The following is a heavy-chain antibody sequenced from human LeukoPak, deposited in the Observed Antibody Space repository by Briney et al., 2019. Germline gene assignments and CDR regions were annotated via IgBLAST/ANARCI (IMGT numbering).Heavy chain of an antibody. CDR1: GYTFTGYY. J-gene: IGHJ4*02. CDR3: ARDSISYCSGGSCYFSYFDY. Sequence: ASVKVSCKASGYTFTGYYMHWVRQAPGQGLEWMGWINPNSGGTNYAQKFQGRVTMTRDTSISTAYMELSRLRSDDTAVYYCARDSISYCSGGSCYFSYFDYWGQGTLVTVSS. V-gene: IGHV1-2*02. D-gene: IGHD2-15*01. CDR2: INPNSGGT.